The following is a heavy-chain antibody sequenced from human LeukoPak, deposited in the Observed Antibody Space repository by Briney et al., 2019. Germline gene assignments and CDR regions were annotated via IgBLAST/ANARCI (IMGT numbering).Heavy chain of an antibody. D-gene: IGHD5-12*01. CDR1: GGTFSCYA. Sequence: SVKVSCKASGGTFSCYAVSWVRQAPGQGLEWMGRIIPIFGTANYAQKFQGRVTITTDESTSTAYMELSSLRSEDTAVYYCARGSGYSGYDWTYYFDYWGQGTLVTVSS. J-gene: IGHJ4*02. V-gene: IGHV1-69*05. CDR2: IIPIFGTA. CDR3: ARGSGYSGYDWTYYFDY.